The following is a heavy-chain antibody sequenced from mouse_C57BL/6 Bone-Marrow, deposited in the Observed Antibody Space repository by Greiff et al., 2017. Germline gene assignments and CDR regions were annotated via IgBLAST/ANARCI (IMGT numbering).Heavy chain of an antibody. J-gene: IGHJ2*01. CDR1: GYTFTSYG. CDR3: ARRGYYGSSYDYFDY. CDR2: IYPRSGNT. Sequence: QVQLQQSGAELARSGASVKLSCKASGYTFTSYGISWVKQRTGQGLEWIGEIYPRSGNTYYNEKFKGKATLTADKSSSTAYMELRSLTSEDSAVYFCARRGYYGSSYDYFDYWGQGTTLTVSS. D-gene: IGHD1-1*01. V-gene: IGHV1-81*01.